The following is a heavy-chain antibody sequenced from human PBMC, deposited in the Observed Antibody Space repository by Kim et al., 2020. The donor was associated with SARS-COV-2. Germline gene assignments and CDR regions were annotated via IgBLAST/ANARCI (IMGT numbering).Heavy chain of an antibody. Sequence: GGSLRLSCAASGFTFSSYGMRWVRQAPGKGLEWVAVISYDGSNKNYVDSVKGRFTISRDNSKNTLYLQMNSLRAEDTAVYYCARDIASYSSGWIYYYYGMDVWGQGTTVTVSS. CDR1: GFTFSSYG. CDR3: ARDIASYSSGWIYYYYGMDV. CDR2: ISYDGSNK. J-gene: IGHJ6*02. V-gene: IGHV3-30*04. D-gene: IGHD6-19*01.